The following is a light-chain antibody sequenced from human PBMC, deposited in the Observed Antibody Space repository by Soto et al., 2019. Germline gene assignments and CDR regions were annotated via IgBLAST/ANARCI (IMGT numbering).Light chain of an antibody. J-gene: IGLJ2*01. CDR2: EVS. CDR3: SSYGGSNTVV. Sequence: QLVLTQPPSASGSPGQSVTSSCTGSSSDVGGYNYVSWYQQHPGKAPKLMIYEVSKRPSGVPDRLSGSKSGNTASLTVSGLQAEDEADYYCSSYGGSNTVVFGGGTKLTVL. V-gene: IGLV2-8*01. CDR1: SSDVGGYNY.